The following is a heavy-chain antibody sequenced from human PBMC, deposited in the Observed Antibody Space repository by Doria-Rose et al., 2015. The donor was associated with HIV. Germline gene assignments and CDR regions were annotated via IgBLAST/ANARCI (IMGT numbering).Heavy chain of an antibody. V-gene: IGHV2-26*01. CDR2: IFSDDER. D-gene: IGHD6-13*01. J-gene: IGHJ4*02. CDR3: ARIKSSRWYHKYYFDF. Sequence: SGPVLAKPTETLTLTCTVSGVSLSSPGMGVSWIRQPPGKALEWLANIFSDDERSYKPSLKSRLTISRGTSKSQVVLTMTDMDPVDTATYYCARIKSSRWYHKYYFDFWGQGTLVIVSA. CDR1: GVSLSSPGMG.